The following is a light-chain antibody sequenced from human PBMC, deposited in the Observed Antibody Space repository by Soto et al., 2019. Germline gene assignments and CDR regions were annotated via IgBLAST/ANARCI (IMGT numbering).Light chain of an antibody. Sequence: MRQSPANLSVSPGDGATLTCRASQGISNYLAWYQQKPGKVPKLLIYAASSRATGIPDRFSGSGSGTDFTLTISCLQSEDFATYYCQQYYSYPRTFGQGTKVDIK. V-gene: IGKV1-8*01. CDR2: AAS. J-gene: IGKJ1*01. CDR3: QQYYSYPRT. CDR1: QGISNY.